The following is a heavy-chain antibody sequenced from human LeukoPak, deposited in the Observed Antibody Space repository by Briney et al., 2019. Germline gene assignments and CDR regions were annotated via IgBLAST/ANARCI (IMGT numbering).Heavy chain of an antibody. V-gene: IGHV3-11*03. CDR3: ATSKRDYFDY. CDR2: ISSTSSFT. J-gene: IGHJ4*02. CDR1: GFTFSDYY. Sequence: GRSLRLSCAASGFTFSDYYMSWIRQGPGKGLEWVSYISSTSSFTNYADSVKGRFTISRDNAKNSLYLQMNSLRAEDTAVYYCATSKRDYFDYWGQGTLVTVSS.